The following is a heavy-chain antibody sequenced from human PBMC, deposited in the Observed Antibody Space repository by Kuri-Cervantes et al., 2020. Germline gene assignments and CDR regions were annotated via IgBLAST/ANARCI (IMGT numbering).Heavy chain of an antibody. D-gene: IGHD5-18*01. J-gene: IGHJ6*02. V-gene: IGHV4-34*01. Sequence: SETLSLTCAVYGGSFSGYYWSWIRQPPGKGLEWIGEINHSGSTNYNPSLKSRVTISVDTSENQFSLKLSSVTAADTAVYYCARVGYSYATYGMDVWGQGTTVTVSS. CDR3: ARVGYSYATYGMDV. CDR1: GGSFSGYY. CDR2: INHSGST.